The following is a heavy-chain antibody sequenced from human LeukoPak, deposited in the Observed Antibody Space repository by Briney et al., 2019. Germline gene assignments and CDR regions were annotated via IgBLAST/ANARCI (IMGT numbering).Heavy chain of an antibody. V-gene: IGHV4-61*02. Sequence: SETLSLTCTVSGDSISSGSTYYWSWIRQPAGRGLEWIGRIYISGSTNYNPSLKSRVTMLIDTSKNQFSLKLSSVTAADTAVYYCASLDVVVNYWGQGTLVTVSS. CDR1: GDSISSGSTYY. CDR3: ASLDVVVNY. J-gene: IGHJ4*02. D-gene: IGHD2-15*01. CDR2: IYISGST.